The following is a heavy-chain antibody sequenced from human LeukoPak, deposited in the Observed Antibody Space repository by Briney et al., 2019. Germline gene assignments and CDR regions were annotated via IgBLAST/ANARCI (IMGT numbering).Heavy chain of an antibody. CDR2: IYYSGTT. Sequence: LETLSLTCTVSGGSISSDYWSWIRQSPGKGLEWIGYIYYSGTTSYNPSLKSRVTISLDTSKNQFSLKLSSVTAADTAVYYCARGANWGSPDYWGQEPWSPSPQ. D-gene: IGHD7-27*01. J-gene: IGHJ4*01. V-gene: IGHV4-59*01. CDR1: GGSISSDY. CDR3: ARGANWGSPDY.